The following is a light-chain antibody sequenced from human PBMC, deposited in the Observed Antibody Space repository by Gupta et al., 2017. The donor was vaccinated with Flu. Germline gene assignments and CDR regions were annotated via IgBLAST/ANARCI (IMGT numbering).Light chain of an antibody. CDR2: GAS. J-gene: IGKJ3*01. CDR3: QQYKNWPRIT. Sequence: EIVMTQSPATLSVSPGERATLSCRASQSVSSNLAWYQQKPGQAPRLLIYGASTRATGIPARFSGSGSGTEFTLTISSRQSEDFAVYYCQQYKNWPRITFGPGTKVDIK. V-gene: IGKV3D-15*01. CDR1: QSVSSN.